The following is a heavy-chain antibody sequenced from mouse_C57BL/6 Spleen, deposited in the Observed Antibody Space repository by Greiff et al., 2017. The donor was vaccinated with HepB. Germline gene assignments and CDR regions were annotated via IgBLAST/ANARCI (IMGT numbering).Heavy chain of an antibody. J-gene: IGHJ1*03. CDR3: ARSFSYDWYFDV. CDR1: GYTFTDYY. CDR2: INPNNGGT. V-gene: IGHV1-26*01. Sequence: EVKLMESGPELVKPGASVKISCKASGYTFTDYYMNWVKQSNGKSLEWIGDINPNNGGTSYNQKFKGKATLTVDKSSSTAYMELRSLTSEDSAVYYCARSFSYDWYFDVWGTGTTVTVSS. D-gene: IGHD1-1*01.